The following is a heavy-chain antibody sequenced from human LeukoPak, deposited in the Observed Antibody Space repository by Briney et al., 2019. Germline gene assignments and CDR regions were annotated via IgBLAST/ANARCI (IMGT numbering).Heavy chain of an antibody. CDR3: AKTNGDYSDSLDY. CDR1: GFTFGSYA. J-gene: IGHJ4*02. D-gene: IGHD4-17*01. Sequence: PGGSLRLSCAASGFTFGSYAMSWVRQAPGKGLEWVSAISGSGGSTYYADSVKGRFTISRDNSKNTLYLQMNSLRAEDTAVYYCAKTNGDYSDSLDYWGQGTLVTVSS. CDR2: ISGSGGST. V-gene: IGHV3-23*01.